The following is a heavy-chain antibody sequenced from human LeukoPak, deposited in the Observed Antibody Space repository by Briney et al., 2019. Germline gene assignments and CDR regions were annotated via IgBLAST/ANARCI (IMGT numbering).Heavy chain of an antibody. V-gene: IGHV3-33*01. CDR3: ARGNHIVVVPAATPSFGY. D-gene: IGHD2-2*01. J-gene: IGHJ4*02. Sequence: GRSLRLSCAASGSTLSSYGMHGVRQAPGKGLEWVAAIWYDGSNTYYADSVKGRFTISRDNSKNTLYLQMNSLRAEDTAVYYCARGNHIVVVPAATPSFGYWGQGNLVTVSS. CDR2: IWYDGSNT. CDR1: GSTLSSYG.